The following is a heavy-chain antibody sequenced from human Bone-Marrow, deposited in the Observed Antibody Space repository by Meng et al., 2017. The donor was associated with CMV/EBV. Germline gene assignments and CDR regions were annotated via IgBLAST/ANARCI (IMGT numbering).Heavy chain of an antibody. D-gene: IGHD2-2*01. CDR1: GFTVSSNY. CDR3: ARDPVRIVVVPAAMPTYYYYYYGMAV. J-gene: IGHJ6*01. CDR2: IKQDGSEK. Sequence: GESLKISCAASGFTVSSNYMSWVRQAPGKGLEWVANIKQDGSEKYYVDSVKGRFTISRDNAKNSLYLQMNSLRAEDTAVYYCARDPVRIVVVPAAMPTYYYYYYGMAVWGQGPTVTGSS. V-gene: IGHV3-7*01.